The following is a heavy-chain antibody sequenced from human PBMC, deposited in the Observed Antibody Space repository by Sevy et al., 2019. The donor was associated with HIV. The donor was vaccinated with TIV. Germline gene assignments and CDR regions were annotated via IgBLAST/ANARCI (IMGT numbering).Heavy chain of an antibody. CDR2: INEDGSEK. Sequence: GGSLRLSCAASGFTFSSYWMGWVRQAPGKGLEWAATINEDGSEKSYVESVKGRFTISRDNAKNALYLHMNSLRADDAAVYYCARGPLITRAGTYWGQGALVTVSS. V-gene: IGHV3-7*01. CDR3: ARGPLITRAGTY. J-gene: IGHJ4*02. D-gene: IGHD6-13*01. CDR1: GFTFSSYW.